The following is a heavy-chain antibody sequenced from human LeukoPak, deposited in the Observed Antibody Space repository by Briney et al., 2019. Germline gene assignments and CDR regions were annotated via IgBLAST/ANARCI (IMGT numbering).Heavy chain of an antibody. J-gene: IGHJ4*02. CDR2: IRYDGSNK. Sequence: GGSLRLSCAASGFTFSSYGMHWVRQAPGKGLEWVAFIRYDGSNKYYADSVKGRFTISRDNSKNTLYLQMNGLRAEDTAVYYCAKDYTIWGSYYFDYWGQGTLVTVSS. D-gene: IGHD3-16*01. CDR3: AKDYTIWGSYYFDY. V-gene: IGHV3-30*02. CDR1: GFTFSSYG.